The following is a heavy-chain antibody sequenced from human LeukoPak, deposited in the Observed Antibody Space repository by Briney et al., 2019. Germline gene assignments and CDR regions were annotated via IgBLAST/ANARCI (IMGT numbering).Heavy chain of an antibody. CDR2: VYTSGIT. D-gene: IGHD3-9*01. CDR1: GGFINSYY. J-gene: IGHJ6*03. CDR3: ARHNGFDRGYYYYMDA. Sequence: SETLSLTCTVSGGFINSYYWSWIRQPAGKGLEWIGRVYTSGITNYNPSLKSRITMSVDTSKNQFSLKLTSVTAADTAVYYCARHNGFDRGYYYYMDAWGKGTTVTVSS. V-gene: IGHV4-4*07.